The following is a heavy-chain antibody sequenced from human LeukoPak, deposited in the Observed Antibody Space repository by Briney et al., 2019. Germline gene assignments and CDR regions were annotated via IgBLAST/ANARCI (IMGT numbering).Heavy chain of an antibody. V-gene: IGHV3-48*01. CDR1: GFTFSSYS. D-gene: IGHD2-15*01. CDR2: ISSSSSTI. J-gene: IGHJ4*02. CDR3: ARATRGVASNFDY. Sequence: GGSLRLSCAASGFTFSSYSMNWVRQAPGKGLEWVSYISSSSSTIYYADSVKGRFTISRDNAKNSLYLQMNRLRAEDTAVYYCARATRGVASNFDYWGQGTLVTVSS.